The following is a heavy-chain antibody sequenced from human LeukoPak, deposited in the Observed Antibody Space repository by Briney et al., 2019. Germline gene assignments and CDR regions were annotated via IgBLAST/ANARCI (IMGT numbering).Heavy chain of an antibody. D-gene: IGHD1-26*01. CDR2: IYYSGST. CDR3: ARLTGGSYGTNNWFDP. CDR1: GGSISSHY. J-gene: IGHJ5*02. V-gene: IGHV4-59*11. Sequence: SETLSLTCTVSGGSISSHYWSWIRQPPGKGLEWIGRIYYSGSTNYNPSLKSRVTISVDTSKNQFSLKLSSVTAADTAVYYCARLTGGSYGTNNWFDPWGQGTLVTVSS.